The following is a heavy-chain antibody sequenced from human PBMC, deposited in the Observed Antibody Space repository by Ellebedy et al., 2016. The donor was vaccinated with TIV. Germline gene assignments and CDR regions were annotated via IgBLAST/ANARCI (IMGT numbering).Heavy chain of an antibody. D-gene: IGHD2-15*01. V-gene: IGHV3-23*01. Sequence: PGGSLRLSCAASGFTFTSYAMTWVRQAPGKGLEWVSSIIHDGTITYYADSVKGRFTISRDNSKNTLYLQMNSLRAEDTAVYYCAKAEGFRINYFDNWGQGTLVTVSS. CDR1: GFTFTSYA. CDR3: AKAEGFRINYFDN. CDR2: IIHDGTIT. J-gene: IGHJ4*02.